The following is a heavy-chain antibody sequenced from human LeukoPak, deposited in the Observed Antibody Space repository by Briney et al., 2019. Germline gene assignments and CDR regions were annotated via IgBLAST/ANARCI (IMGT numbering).Heavy chain of an antibody. CDR3: ARGQEDSYGSFLFDY. D-gene: IGHD5-18*01. Sequence: PSETLSLTCTISGDSFRSGFYWAWIRQPPGKGLEWIGSIDHSGNIYYNASLKSRVTMSVDTSMNQFSLRLSSVTAADTAVFYCARGQEDSYGSFLFDYWGQGTLVTVSS. V-gene: IGHV4-38-2*02. J-gene: IGHJ4*02. CDR2: IDHSGNI. CDR1: GDSFRSGFY.